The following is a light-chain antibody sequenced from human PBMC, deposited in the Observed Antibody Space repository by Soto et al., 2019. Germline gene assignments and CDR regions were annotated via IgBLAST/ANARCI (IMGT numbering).Light chain of an antibody. CDR3: QRYDSLRT. CDR1: QSVSSNY. Sequence: EIVLTQSPATVSLSPGETATLSCRASQSVSSNYLVWYQQKPGQPPRLLIYGASNRATGIPDRFSGSGSGTDFTLTITILEAEDFAMYYCQRYDSLRTFGQGTKVDIK. J-gene: IGKJ1*01. CDR2: GAS. V-gene: IGKV3-20*01.